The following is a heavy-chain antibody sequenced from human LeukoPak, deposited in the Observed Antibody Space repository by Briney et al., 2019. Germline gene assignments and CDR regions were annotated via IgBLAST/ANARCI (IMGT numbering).Heavy chain of an antibody. V-gene: IGHV1-8*01. CDR2: MNPNSGNT. CDR3: ARVQRYDFWSGYSMFLDY. D-gene: IGHD3-3*01. CDR1: GYTLTSYD. Sequence: ASVKVSCKASGYTLTSYDINWVRQATGQGLEWMGWMNPNSGNTGYAQKFQGRVTMTRNTSISTAYMELSSLRSEDTAVYYCARVQRYDFWSGYSMFLDYWGQGTLVTVSS. J-gene: IGHJ4*02.